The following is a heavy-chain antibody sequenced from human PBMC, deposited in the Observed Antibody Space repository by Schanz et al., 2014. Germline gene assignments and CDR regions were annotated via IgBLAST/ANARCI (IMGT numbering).Heavy chain of an antibody. Sequence: QVHLVESGGGVVQPGRSLRLSCVASGFTFISYDIHWVRQAPGKGLEWVAVIRYDGRNKNFVESVKGRFTISRDNSNNTVYLQMNTLRAEDTAVYYCARGTDTAMEHRPFDYWGQGTLVTVSS. V-gene: IGHV3-33*01. CDR3: ARGTDTAMEHRPFDY. D-gene: IGHD5-18*01. CDR1: GFTFISYD. CDR2: IRYDGRNK. J-gene: IGHJ4*02.